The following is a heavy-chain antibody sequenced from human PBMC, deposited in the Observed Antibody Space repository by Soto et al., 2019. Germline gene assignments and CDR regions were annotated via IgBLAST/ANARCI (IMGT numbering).Heavy chain of an antibody. CDR3: ARKLELRGSYYYYYDMDV. Sequence: ASVKVSCKASGYTFTDYYMHCVRQSPLQWLEWMGWINPNSGGTNYAQKFQGRVTMTRDTSISTAYMELSRLRSDDTAVYYCARKLELRGSYYYYYDMDVWGQGTTVTVSS. D-gene: IGHD1-7*01. CDR2: INPNSGGT. CDR1: GYTFTDYY. J-gene: IGHJ6*02. V-gene: IGHV1-2*02.